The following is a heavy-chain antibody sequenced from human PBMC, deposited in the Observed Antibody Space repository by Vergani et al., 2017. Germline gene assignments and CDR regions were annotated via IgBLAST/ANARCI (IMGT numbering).Heavy chain of an antibody. CDR3: ARVRVVVIITTDYLYYMDV. V-gene: IGHV4-59*12. J-gene: IGHJ6*03. D-gene: IGHD3-22*01. CDR1: GGSISSYY. Sequence: QVQLQESGPGLVKPSETLSLTCTVSGGSISSYYWSWIRQPPGKGLEWIGYIYYSGSTNYNPSLKSRVTISVDTSKTQSSLKQSSVTGADTAVYYCARVRVVVIITTDYLYYMDVGGKGTTVTVSS. CDR2: IYYSGST.